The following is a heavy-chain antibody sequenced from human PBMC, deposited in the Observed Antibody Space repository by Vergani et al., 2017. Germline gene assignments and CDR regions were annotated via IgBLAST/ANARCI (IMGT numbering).Heavy chain of an antibody. J-gene: IGHJ6*02. D-gene: IGHD6-6*01. CDR3: ARDRRRPLDYYYYGMDV. Sequence: VQLVESGGGLVQPGGSLRLSCAASGFTFSSYAMSWVRQAPGKGLEWVSAISGSGGSTYYADSVKGRFTISRDNSKNTLYLQMNSLRAEDTAVYYCARDRRRPLDYYYYGMDVWGQGTTVTVSS. V-gene: IGHV3-23*04. CDR2: ISGSGGST. CDR1: GFTFSSYA.